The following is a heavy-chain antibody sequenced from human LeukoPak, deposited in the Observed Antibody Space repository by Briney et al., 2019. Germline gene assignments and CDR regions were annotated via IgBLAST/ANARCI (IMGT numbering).Heavy chain of an antibody. CDR2: INPNSGGT. D-gene: IGHD3-10*01. CDR1: GYTFTGYY. V-gene: IGHV1-2*02. J-gene: IGHJ4*02. Sequence: ASVKVSCKASGYTFTGYYMHWVRQAPGQGLEWMGRINPNSGGTNYAQKFQGRVTMTRDTSINTAYMELSSLTSDDTAVYYCARDASGNLGYYGSGSYTSWGQGTLVTVSS. CDR3: ARDASGNLGYYGSGSYTS.